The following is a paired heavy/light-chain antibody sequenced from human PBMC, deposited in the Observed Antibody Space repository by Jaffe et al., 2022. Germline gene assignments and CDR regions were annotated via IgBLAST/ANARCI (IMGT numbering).Light chain of an antibody. J-gene: IGKJ3*01. Sequence: EIVLTQSPGTLSLSPGERATLSCRASQSVSSSYLAWYQQKPGQAPRLLIYGASSRATGIPDRFSGSGSGTDFTLTISRLEPEDFAVYYCQQYGSSPGGFTFGPGTKVDIK. CDR3: QQYGSSPGGFT. CDR2: GAS. V-gene: IGKV3-20*01. CDR1: QSVSSSY.
Heavy chain of an antibody. CDR2: INPNSGGT. V-gene: IGHV1-2*02. D-gene: IGHD3-10*01. CDR3: ARGPWLSYYGSGSYSGEYYYYYMDV. J-gene: IGHJ6*03. Sequence: QVQLVQSGAEVKKPGASVKVSCKASGYTFTGYYMHWVRQAPGQGLEWMGWINPNSGGTNYAQKFQGRVTMTRDTSISTAYMELSRLRSDDTAVYYCARGPWLSYYGSGSYSGEYYYYYMDVWGKGTTVTVSS. CDR1: GYTFTGYY.